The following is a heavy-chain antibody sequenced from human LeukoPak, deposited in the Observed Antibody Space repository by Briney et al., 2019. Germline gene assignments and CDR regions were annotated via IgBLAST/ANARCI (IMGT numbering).Heavy chain of an antibody. Sequence: GRSLRLSCAASGFTFSSYWMHWVRQAPGKGLEWVAVIWYDGSKKYYADSVKGRFTISRDSSKNTLYLQMDSLRAEDTAVYYCARENEIIPSYYFDYWGQGTLVTVSS. J-gene: IGHJ4*02. CDR1: GFTFSSYW. CDR2: IWYDGSKK. D-gene: IGHD1-1*01. V-gene: IGHV3-33*08. CDR3: ARENEIIPSYYFDY.